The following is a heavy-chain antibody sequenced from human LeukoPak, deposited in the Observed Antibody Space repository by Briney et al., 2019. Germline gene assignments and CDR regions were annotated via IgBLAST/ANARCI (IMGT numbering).Heavy chain of an antibody. CDR3: AREATRYYYYYMDV. CDR2: IYHSGST. J-gene: IGHJ6*03. D-gene: IGHD2-15*01. V-gene: IGHV4-4*02. Sequence: SETLSLTCAVSGGSISSSNWWSWVRQPPGKGLEWIGEIYHSGSTNYNPSLKSRVTMSVDTSKNQFSLKLSSVTAADTAVYYCAREATRYYYYYMDVWGKGTTVTVSS. CDR1: GGSISSSNW.